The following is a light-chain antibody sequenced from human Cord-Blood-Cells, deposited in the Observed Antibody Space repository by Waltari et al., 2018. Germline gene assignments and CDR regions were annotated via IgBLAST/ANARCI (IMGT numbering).Light chain of an antibody. J-gene: IGLJ2*01. Sequence: QSALTQPASVSGSPGQSLIISCPGTSSDVGGYNYVSWYQQHPGKAPKLMIYDVSNRPSGVSNRFSGSNAGNTASLTISGLQAEDEADYYCSSYTSSSTVVFGGGTKLTVL. CDR2: DVS. CDR3: SSYTSSSTVV. CDR1: SSDVGGYNY. V-gene: IGLV2-14*01.